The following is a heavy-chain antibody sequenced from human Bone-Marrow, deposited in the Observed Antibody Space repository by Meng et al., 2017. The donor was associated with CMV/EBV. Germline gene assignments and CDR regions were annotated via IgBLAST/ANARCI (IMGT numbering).Heavy chain of an antibody. CDR1: GFTVSSNY. Sequence: GGSLRLSCAASGFTVSSNYMSWVRQAPGKGLEWVSVIYSGGSTYYADSVKGRFTISRDNSKNTLYLQMNSLRAEDTAVYYCARDSYRLCSSTSCSLYYYYGMDVWGQGTTVTVSS. J-gene: IGHJ6*02. D-gene: IGHD2-2*01. CDR3: ARDSYRLCSSTSCSLYYYYGMDV. CDR2: IYSGGST. V-gene: IGHV3-66*02.